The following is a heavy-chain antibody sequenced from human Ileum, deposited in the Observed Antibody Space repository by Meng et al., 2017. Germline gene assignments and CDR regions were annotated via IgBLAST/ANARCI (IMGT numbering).Heavy chain of an antibody. V-gene: IGHV4-39*01. J-gene: IGHJ4*02. CDR1: GGSISSSSHC. Sequence: QLQLQESGPGLVKPSETQSRRGPVSGGSISSSSHCCDWIRQPPGKGLEWIGSICYSGNTYYNPSLKSRVSMSVDTSKKQISLKLNSVTAADTAVYYCARRTGEVDLLDYWGQGTLVTVSS. CDR2: ICYSGNT. CDR3: ARRTGEVDLLDY. D-gene: IGHD7-27*01.